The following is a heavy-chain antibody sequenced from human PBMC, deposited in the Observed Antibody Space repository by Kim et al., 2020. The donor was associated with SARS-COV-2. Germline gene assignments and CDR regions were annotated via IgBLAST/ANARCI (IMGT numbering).Heavy chain of an antibody. D-gene: IGHD5-12*01. V-gene: IGHV3-30*18. CDR1: GFTFSSYG. CDR2: ISYDGSNK. J-gene: IGHJ5*02. CDR3: AKAFRDGYKKEVTNWFDP. Sequence: GGSLRLSCAASGFTFSSYGMHWVRQAPGKGLEWVAVISYDGSNKYYADSVKGRFTISRDNSKNTLYLQMNSLRAEDTAVYYCAKAFRDGYKKEVTNWFDPWGQGTLVTVSS.